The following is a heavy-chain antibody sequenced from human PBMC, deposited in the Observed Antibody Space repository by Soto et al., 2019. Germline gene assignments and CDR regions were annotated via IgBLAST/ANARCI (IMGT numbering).Heavy chain of an antibody. V-gene: IGHV1-8*01. Sequence: PGGSLRLSCVASGYTFTSYDINWVRQATGQGLEWMGWMNPNSGNTGYAQKFQGRVTMTRNTSISTAYMELSSLRSEDTAVYYCARGVSIAAASDYWGQGTLVTVSS. J-gene: IGHJ4*02. D-gene: IGHD6-13*01. CDR1: GYTFTSYD. CDR2: MNPNSGNT. CDR3: ARGVSIAAASDY.